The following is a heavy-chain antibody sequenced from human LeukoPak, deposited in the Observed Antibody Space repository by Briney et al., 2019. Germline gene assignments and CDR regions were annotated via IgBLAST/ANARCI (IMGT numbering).Heavy chain of an antibody. J-gene: IGHJ6*03. CDR1: GYTFTGYY. D-gene: IGHD2-2*01. CDR3: ARDGVYCSSTSCTTSDDYYYMDV. CDR2: INPNSGGT. Sequence: ASVKVSCKASGYTFTGYYMHWVRQAPGQGLEWMGWINPNSGGTNYAQKFQGRVTMTRDTSISTAYMELSRLRSDDTAVYYCARDGVYCSSTSCTTSDDYYYMDVWGKGTTVTVSS. V-gene: IGHV1-2*02.